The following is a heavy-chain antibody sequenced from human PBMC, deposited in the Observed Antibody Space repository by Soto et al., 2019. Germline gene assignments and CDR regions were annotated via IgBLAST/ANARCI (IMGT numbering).Heavy chain of an antibody. CDR2: IYYSGNT. V-gene: IGHV4-61*08. D-gene: IGHD3-16*01. CDR1: GGSISSGDYY. J-gene: IGHJ4*02. CDR3: ARSGRDNYDYFQY. Sequence: SETLSLTCTVSGGSISSGDYYWSWIRQHPGKGLEWIGYIYYSGNTNYNPSLKSRVTISVDTSKNQFSLKLTSVTAADTAVYYCARSGRDNYDYFQYWGQGTPVTVSS.